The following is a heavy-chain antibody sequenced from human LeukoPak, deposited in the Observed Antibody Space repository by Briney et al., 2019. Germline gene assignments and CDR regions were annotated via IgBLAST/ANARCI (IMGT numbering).Heavy chain of an antibody. CDR3: AREGGNYDLDV. Sequence: GGSLRLSCAASGFILDDNAMHWVRQGPGKGLEWVSAIKWNSDKRGYVDSVKGRFTISRDDAKNSLYLQMNSLRVEDTAIYYCAREGGNYDLDVWGQGTTVTVSS. J-gene: IGHJ6*02. D-gene: IGHD1-26*01. V-gene: IGHV3-9*01. CDR1: GFILDDNA. CDR2: IKWNSDKR.